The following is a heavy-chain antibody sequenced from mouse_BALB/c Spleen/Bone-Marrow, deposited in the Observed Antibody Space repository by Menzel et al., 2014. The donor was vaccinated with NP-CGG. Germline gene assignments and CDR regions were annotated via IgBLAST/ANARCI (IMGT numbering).Heavy chain of an antibody. CDR2: IDPANGNT. D-gene: IGHD1-1*01. V-gene: IGHV14-3*02. J-gene: IGHJ4*01. Sequence: EVQGVESGAELVKPGASVKLSCTASGFNIKDTYMHWVMQRPEQGLEWIGRIDPANGNTKYDLKFQGKATITADTSSNTAYLQLSSLTSEDTAVYYCARYRYYGSSYAMDYWGQGTSVTVSS. CDR3: ARYRYYGSSYAMDY. CDR1: GFNIKDTY.